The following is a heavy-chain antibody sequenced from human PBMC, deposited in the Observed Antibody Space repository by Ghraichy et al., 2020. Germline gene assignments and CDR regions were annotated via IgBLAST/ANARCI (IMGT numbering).Heavy chain of an antibody. CDR3: ARLRLHLGELSLYGVPWYYFDY. D-gene: IGHD3-16*02. CDR2: INHSGST. Sequence: SETLSLTCAVYGGSFSGYYWSWIRQPPGKGLEWIGEINHSGSTNYNPSLKSRVTISVDTSKNQFSLKLSSVTAADTAVYYCARLRLHLGELSLYGVPWYYFDYWGQGTLVTVSS. CDR1: GGSFSGYY. J-gene: IGHJ4*02. V-gene: IGHV4-34*01.